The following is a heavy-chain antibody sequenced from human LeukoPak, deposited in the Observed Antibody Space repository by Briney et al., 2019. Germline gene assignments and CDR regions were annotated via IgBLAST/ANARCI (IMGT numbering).Heavy chain of an antibody. Sequence: PGVSLRLSCAASGFTFSSYSMNWVRRAPGKGLEWVSSISSSSSYIYYADSVKGRFTISRDNAKNSLYLQMNSLRAEDTAVYYCAKEMDSSGYFDYWGQGTLVTVSS. CDR3: AKEMDSSGYFDY. CDR2: ISSSSSYI. CDR1: GFTFSSYS. D-gene: IGHD3-22*01. J-gene: IGHJ4*02. V-gene: IGHV3-21*04.